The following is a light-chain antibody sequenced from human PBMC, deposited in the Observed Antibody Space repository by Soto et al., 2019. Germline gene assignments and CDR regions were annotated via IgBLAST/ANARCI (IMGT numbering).Light chain of an antibody. Sequence: QSALTRPPSASGTPGQKVTISCSGSSSNIGSNYVYWYQQLPGTAPKLLIYRNNQRPSGVPDRFSGSKSGTSASLAISGLRSGDEAHYYCAAWDDRLSDWVFGGGTKVTVL. V-gene: IGLV1-47*01. CDR3: AAWDDRLSDWV. CDR1: SSNIGSNY. CDR2: RNN. J-gene: IGLJ3*02.